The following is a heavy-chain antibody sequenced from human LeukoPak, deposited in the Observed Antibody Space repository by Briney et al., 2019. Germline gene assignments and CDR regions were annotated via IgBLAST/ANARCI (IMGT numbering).Heavy chain of an antibody. J-gene: IGHJ4*02. D-gene: IGHD3-22*01. V-gene: IGHV3-30*18. CDR3: AKGYYDHDY. CDR1: GFTFSTYG. CDR2: VSYDGSNK. Sequence: GGSLRLSCAASGFTFSTYGMHWVRQAPGKGLEWVAVVSYDGSNKYYADSVKGRFTISRDNSKNTLYLQMNSLRAEDTAVYYCAKGYYDHDYWGQGTLVTVSS.